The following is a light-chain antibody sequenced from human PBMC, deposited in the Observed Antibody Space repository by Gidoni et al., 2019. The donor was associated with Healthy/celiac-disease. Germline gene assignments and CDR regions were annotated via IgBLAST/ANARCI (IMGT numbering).Light chain of an antibody. J-gene: IGKJ1*01. Sequence: EIVLQQSPATLSLSPGERATPSCRASQSVSSYLAWYHQKPGQAPRLLINDASNRATGIPARFSGSGSGTDFTLTISSLEPEDFAVYYCQQRSNWPPWTFGQGTKVEIK. CDR1: QSVSSY. V-gene: IGKV3-11*01. CDR3: QQRSNWPPWT. CDR2: DAS.